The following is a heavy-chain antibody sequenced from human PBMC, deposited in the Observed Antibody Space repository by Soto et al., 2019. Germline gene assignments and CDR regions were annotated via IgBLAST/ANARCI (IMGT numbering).Heavy chain of an antibody. CDR2: IFPRDSDT. CDR3: AKSIDGGTMDV. V-gene: IGHV5-51*01. J-gene: IGHJ6*02. CDR1: GYTFSNHW. D-gene: IGHD3-16*01. Sequence: PGESLKISCHGSGYTFSNHWINWVRLVPGKGLEWMGIIFPRDSDTRYSPSLQGQVIISVDKSTNTAYLQWTRLTASDTAIYYCAKSIDGGTMDVWGQGTTVTVYS.